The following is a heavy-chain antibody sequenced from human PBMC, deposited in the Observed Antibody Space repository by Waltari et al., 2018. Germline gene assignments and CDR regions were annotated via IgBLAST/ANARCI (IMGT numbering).Heavy chain of an antibody. CDR2: INHSGST. CDR3: ARGSKWWRHAKFDY. Sequence: QVHLQQWGAGLLKPSETLSLTCAVYGGSFSGSYWRWIRQPPGKGLEWIGEINHSGSTNYNPSLKSRVTISVDTSKNQFSLKLSSVTAADTAVYYCARGSKWWRHAKFDYWGQGTLVTVSS. J-gene: IGHJ4*02. V-gene: IGHV4-34*01. CDR1: GGSFSGSY. D-gene: IGHD2-15*01.